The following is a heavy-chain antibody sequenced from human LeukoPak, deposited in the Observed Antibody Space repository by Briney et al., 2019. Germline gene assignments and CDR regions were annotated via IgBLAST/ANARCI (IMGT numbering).Heavy chain of an antibody. V-gene: IGHV4-59*01. CDR1: GGSISSYY. CDR3: ARLGYYGSGRRNKDY. D-gene: IGHD3-10*01. CDR2: IYYSGST. J-gene: IGHJ4*02. Sequence: SETLSLTCTVSGGSISSYYWSWLRQPPGKGLEWIGYIYYSGSTNYNPSLKSRVTISVDTSKNQFSLNLSSVTAADTAVYYCARLGYYGSGRRNKDYWGQGTLVTVSS.